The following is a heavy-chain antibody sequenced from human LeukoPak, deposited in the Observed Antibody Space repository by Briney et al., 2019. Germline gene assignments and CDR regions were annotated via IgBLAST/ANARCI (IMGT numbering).Heavy chain of an antibody. CDR2: INPNSGGT. CDR1: GYTFTGYY. D-gene: IGHD1-14*01. Sequence: ASVKVSCKXSGYTFTGYYMHWVRQAPGQGLEWMGRINPNSGGTNYAQKFQGRVAMTRDTSISTAYMELSRLRSDDTAVYYCARANRRWDFDYWGQGTLVTVSS. V-gene: IGHV1-2*06. J-gene: IGHJ4*02. CDR3: ARANRRWDFDY.